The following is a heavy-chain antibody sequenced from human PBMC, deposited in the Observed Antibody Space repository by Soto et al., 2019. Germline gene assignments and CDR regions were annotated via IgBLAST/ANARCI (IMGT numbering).Heavy chain of an antibody. CDR3: AKDKDDFVWGSYDC. CDR2: VSNDGVNK. D-gene: IGHD3-16*01. CDR1: GFTFSSYG. V-gene: IGHV3-30*18. Sequence: QMQLVESGGGVVQPGRSLRLSCAASGFTFSSYGLHWVRQAPGKGLEWVAVVSNDGVNKYYADSVRGRFTISRDNTKNSLFLQLNNLRTADTAVYYCAKDKDDFVWGSYDCWGQGTLVIVSS. J-gene: IGHJ1*01.